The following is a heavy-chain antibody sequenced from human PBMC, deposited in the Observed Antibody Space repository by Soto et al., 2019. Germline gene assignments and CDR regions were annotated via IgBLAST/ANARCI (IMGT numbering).Heavy chain of an antibody. D-gene: IGHD4-17*01. CDR3: SRDSTVTTAFDY. J-gene: IGHJ4*02. CDR1: GGSISSGGYY. Sequence: QVQLQESGPGLVKPSQTLSLTCTVSGGSISSGGYYWSWIRQHPGKGLEWIGYIYYSGSTYYNPSLKSRVTISVDTSKNQFSLKLSSVTAADTAVYYCSRDSTVTTAFDYWGQGTLVTVSS. CDR2: IYYSGST. V-gene: IGHV4-31*03.